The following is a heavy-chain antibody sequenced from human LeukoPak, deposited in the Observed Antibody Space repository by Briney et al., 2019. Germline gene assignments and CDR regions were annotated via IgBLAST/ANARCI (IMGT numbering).Heavy chain of an antibody. J-gene: IGHJ3*02. Sequence: GESLKISCKGSGYSFTAYWIAWVRQMPGKDLEWMGIIYPTDSDTGYSPSFQGQVTISVEKSISTAYLQWTSLKTSDTAMYYCARHFVPYGDYINAFDIWGQGTMVTVSA. CDR2: IYPTDSDT. CDR1: GYSFTAYW. CDR3: ARHFVPYGDYINAFDI. D-gene: IGHD4-17*01. V-gene: IGHV5-51*01.